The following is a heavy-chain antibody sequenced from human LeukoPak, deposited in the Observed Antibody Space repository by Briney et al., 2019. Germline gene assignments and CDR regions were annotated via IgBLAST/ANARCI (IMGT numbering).Heavy chain of an antibody. V-gene: IGHV3-21*01. D-gene: IGHD2-15*01. CDR1: GFTFSSYS. J-gene: IGHJ6*02. CDR2: ISSSSSYI. Sequence: GGSLRLSCAASGFTFSSYSMNWVRQAPGKGLEWVSSISSSSSYIYYADSVKGRFTISRDNAKNSLYLQMNSLRAEDTAVYYCARSIGYCSGGSCCSVRPSPAYGMDVWGQGTTVTVSS. CDR3: ARSIGYCSGGSCCSVRPSPAYGMDV.